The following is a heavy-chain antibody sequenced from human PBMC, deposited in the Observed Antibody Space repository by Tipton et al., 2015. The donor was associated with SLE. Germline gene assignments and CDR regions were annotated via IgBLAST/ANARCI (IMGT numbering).Heavy chain of an antibody. CDR2: IYYSGST. CDR1: GVSISRGGYY. D-gene: IGHD3-3*02. V-gene: IGHV4-31*03. CDR3: ATFSQSRLFDY. J-gene: IGHJ4*02. Sequence: TLSLTCTVSGVSISRGGYYWRWIRQHPGKGLEWIGYIYYSGSTYYNPSLKSRVNISVDTSKNQFSLKLISVTAADTAVYYCATFSQSRLFDYWGQGRLVTVSS.